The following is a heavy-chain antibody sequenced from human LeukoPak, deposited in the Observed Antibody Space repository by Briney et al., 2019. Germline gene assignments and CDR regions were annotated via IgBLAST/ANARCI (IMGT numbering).Heavy chain of an antibody. CDR3: ARDGGVDMGYSSGSFGAFDI. CDR2: IYYSGST. D-gene: IGHD5-18*01. Sequence: SESLSLTCTVYGGSISSYYWSWMPQPPGRGLEWGGYIYYSGSTNYNPSLKSRATISVDMSKNQFSLKLSSVTAADTAVYYCARDGGVDMGYSSGSFGAFDIWGQGTMVTVSS. V-gene: IGHV4-59*01. CDR1: GGSISSYY. J-gene: IGHJ3*02.